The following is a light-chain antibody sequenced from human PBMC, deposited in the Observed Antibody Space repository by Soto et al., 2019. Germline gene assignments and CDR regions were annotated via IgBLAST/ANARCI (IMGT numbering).Light chain of an antibody. J-gene: IGKJ1*01. Sequence: AIQVTQSPSSLSASVGDRVTITCRASQAISTDLGWYQQKPGKAPKLLIFAASNLHSGVPSRFSGSGSGTDFTLTINNLQAEDFATYYCLQDYNYPRTFGQGTKVEL. CDR1: QAISTD. V-gene: IGKV1-6*01. CDR3: LQDYNYPRT. CDR2: AAS.